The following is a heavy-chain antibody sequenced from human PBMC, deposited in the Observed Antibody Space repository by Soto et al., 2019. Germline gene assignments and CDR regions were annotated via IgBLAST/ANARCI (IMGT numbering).Heavy chain of an antibody. CDR2: IYYSGST. CDR3: ARVRQQLVLGYYYGMDV. CDR1: GGSMNRFY. V-gene: IGHV4-59*08. D-gene: IGHD6-13*01. Sequence: SETLSLTCTVSGGSMNRFYWSWIRQPPGKGLEWIGFIYYSGSTNYNPSLKSRLSMSVDSSKNQFSLKLSAVTAADTAVYYCARVRQQLVLGYYYGMDVWGQGTTVTVSS. J-gene: IGHJ6*02.